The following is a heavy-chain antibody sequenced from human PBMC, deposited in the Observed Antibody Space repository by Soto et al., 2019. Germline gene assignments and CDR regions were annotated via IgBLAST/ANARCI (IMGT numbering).Heavy chain of an antibody. CDR1: GFTISGNA. Sequence: EVQLVESGGGLVQPGGSLRLSCAASGFTISGNAMNWVRQAPGRGLEWVSYISSSSTNIHYADSVRGRFTISRDNAKNSLYLKMNSLRDEDTAVYRCARDLSWGSKWYYYMDVWGKGTTVTVSS. J-gene: IGHJ6*03. V-gene: IGHV3-48*02. CDR3: ARDLSWGSKWYYYMDV. CDR2: ISSSSTNI. D-gene: IGHD3-16*01.